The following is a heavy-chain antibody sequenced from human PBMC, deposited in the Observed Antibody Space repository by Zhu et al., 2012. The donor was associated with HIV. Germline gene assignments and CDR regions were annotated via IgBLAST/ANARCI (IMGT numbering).Heavy chain of an antibody. CDR1: GGSFSGYY. CDR3: ARVLLWFGESSEAGLLLDY. J-gene: IGHJ4*02. CDR2: INHSGST. V-gene: IGHV4-34*01. D-gene: IGHD3-10*01. Sequence: QVQLQQWSAGLLKPSETLSLTCAVYGGSFSGYYWSWVRQPPGKGLEWIGEINHSGSTNYNPSLKSRVTISVDTSKKQFSLKLTSVTAADTAVYYCARVLLWFGESSEAGLLLDYWGQGTLVT.